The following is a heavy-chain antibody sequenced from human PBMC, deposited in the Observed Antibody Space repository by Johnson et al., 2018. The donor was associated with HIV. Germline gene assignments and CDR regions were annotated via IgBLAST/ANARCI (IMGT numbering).Heavy chain of an antibody. CDR2: ISYDGSNK. CDR1: GFTFSSYA. Sequence: QEKLVESGGGVVQPGRSLRLSCAASGFTFSSYAMHWVRQAPGKGLEWVAVISYDGSNKYYADSVKGRFTISRDNSKNTLYLQMNSLRAEDTAVYYCARDWNNWNYGVPDAFDIWGQGTMVTVSS. V-gene: IGHV3-30*04. D-gene: IGHD1-7*01. CDR3: ARDWNNWNYGVPDAFDI. J-gene: IGHJ3*02.